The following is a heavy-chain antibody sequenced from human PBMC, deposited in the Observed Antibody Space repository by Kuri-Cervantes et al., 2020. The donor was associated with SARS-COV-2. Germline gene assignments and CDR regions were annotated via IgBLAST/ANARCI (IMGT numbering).Heavy chain of an antibody. D-gene: IGHD6-6*01. Sequence: GESLKISCAVSGFTFSNYAMHWVRQAPGKGLEWVAVISYDGSSKYYADSVKGRFTISRDNPKNTLYLQMNRLTIEDTAVYYCARAQRLDYSSSSFQFGPSTRQYYYYHGMDVWGQGTTVTVSS. V-gene: IGHV3-30*04. CDR1: GFTFSNYA. CDR2: ISYDGSSK. CDR3: ARAQRLDYSSSSFQFGPSTRQYYYYHGMDV. J-gene: IGHJ6*02.